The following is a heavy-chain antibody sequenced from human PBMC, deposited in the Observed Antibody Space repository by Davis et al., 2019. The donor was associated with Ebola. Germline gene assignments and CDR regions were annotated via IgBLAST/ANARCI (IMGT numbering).Heavy chain of an antibody. CDR2: INGANGYT. CDR1: GYTFTSYA. CDR3: TRVSLYRFSRSSTYFDD. D-gene: IGHD2-2*01. J-gene: IGHJ4*02. Sequence: AASVKVSCKASGYTFTSYAIHWVRQAPGQRLEWMGWINGANGYTQYSQKFQGRATITRDTSAYTAYMELSSLRSEDTAVYYCTRVSLYRFSRSSTYFDDWGQGTLVTVSS. V-gene: IGHV1-3*01.